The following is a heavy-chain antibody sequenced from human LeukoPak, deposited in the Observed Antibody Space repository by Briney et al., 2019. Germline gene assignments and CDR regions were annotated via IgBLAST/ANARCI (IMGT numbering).Heavy chain of an antibody. V-gene: IGHV1-18*04. D-gene: IGHD1-26*01. CDR2: ISAYNGNT. CDR1: GYTFSAYY. CDR3: ARHGSYAPSNDAFDI. Sequence: ASVTVSCKASGYTFSAYYVHWVRQAPGQGLEWMGWISAYNGNTNYAQKLQGRVTMTTDTSTSTAYMELRSLRSDDTAVYYCARHGSYAPSNDAFDIWGQGTMVTVSS. J-gene: IGHJ3*02.